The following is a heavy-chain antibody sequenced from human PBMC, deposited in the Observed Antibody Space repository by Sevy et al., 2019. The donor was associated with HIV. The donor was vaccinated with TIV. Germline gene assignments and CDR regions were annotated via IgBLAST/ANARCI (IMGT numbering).Heavy chain of an antibody. CDR2: ISGIGSST. CDR3: EKALNPALESMIEVMFRSLKGFDV. V-gene: IGHV3-23*01. Sequence: GESLKISCAASGFTFNTHAMNWVRQAPGKGLEWVSVISGIGSSTYYADSVKGRLTISRDNSKNSLYLQMNSLRADDTDVSYWEKALNPALESMIEVMFRSLKGFDVWGQGTMVTVSS. J-gene: IGHJ3*01. CDR1: GFTFNTHA. D-gene: IGHD3-22*01.